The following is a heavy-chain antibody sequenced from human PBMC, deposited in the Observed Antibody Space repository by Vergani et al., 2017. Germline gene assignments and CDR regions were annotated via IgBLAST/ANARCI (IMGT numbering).Heavy chain of an antibody. CDR3: AKGQTGYSRDWSTYFFYMDV. Sequence: QLQLQESDSRLVNPSQTLSLTCTLSGDAISRDTYSWNWVRQPPGKPLEWIGSVYYSGTTYYNPSLGCRVTMSIDKSKNHFSLTLTSVTGADSAFYFCAKGQTGYSRDWSTYFFYMDVWGKGPTVTVSS. CDR1: GDAISRDTYS. J-gene: IGHJ6*03. CDR2: VYYSGTT. D-gene: IGHD3/OR15-3a*01. V-gene: IGHV4-30-2*01.